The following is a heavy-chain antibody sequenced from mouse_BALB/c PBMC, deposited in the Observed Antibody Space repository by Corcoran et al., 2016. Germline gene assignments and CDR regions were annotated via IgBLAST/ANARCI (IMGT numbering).Heavy chain of an antibody. V-gene: IGHV9-3-1*01. CDR3: ASDPSWFAY. Sequence: QIPLVQSGPELTKPGETVKISCKASGYTFTHYGMNWVKQAPGKGLKWMGWINTYTGEPTYADDFKGRFAFSWETSASTAYLQINNLKNEDTATYFCASDPSWFAYWGQGTLVTVSA. CDR1: GYTFTHYG. CDR2: INTYTGEP. J-gene: IGHJ3*01.